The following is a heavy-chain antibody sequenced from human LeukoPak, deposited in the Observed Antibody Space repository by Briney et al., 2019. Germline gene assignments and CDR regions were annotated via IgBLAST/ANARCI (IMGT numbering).Heavy chain of an antibody. CDR1: GFTFSNYA. V-gene: IGHV3-15*01. J-gene: IGHJ4*02. CDR2: IKSKTDGGTT. Sequence: GGSLRLSCAASGFTFSNYAMSWVRQAPGKGLEWVGRIKSKTDGGTTDYAAPVKGRFTISRNDSKNTLYVQMNSLKTEDTAVYYCTTAYYYDSSGFAPTDYWGQGTLVTVSS. D-gene: IGHD3-22*01. CDR3: TTAYYYDSSGFAPTDY.